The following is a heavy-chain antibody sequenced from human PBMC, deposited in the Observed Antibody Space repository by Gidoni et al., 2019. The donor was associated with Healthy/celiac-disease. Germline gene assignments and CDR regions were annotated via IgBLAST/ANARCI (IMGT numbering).Heavy chain of an antibody. Sequence: QVQLVESGGGVVQPGRSLRLSCAASGFTFSSYAMHWVRQAPGKGLEWVAVISYDGSNKYYADSVKGRFTISRDNSKNTLYLQMNSLRAEDTAVYYCARGFYYYGSGTLMDAFDIWGQGTMVTVSS. CDR1: GFTFSSYA. CDR2: ISYDGSNK. CDR3: ARGFYYYGSGTLMDAFDI. J-gene: IGHJ3*02. D-gene: IGHD3-10*01. V-gene: IGHV3-30*04.